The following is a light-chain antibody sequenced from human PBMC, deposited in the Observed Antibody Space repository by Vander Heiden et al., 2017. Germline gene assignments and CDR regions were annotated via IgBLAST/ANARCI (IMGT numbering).Light chain of an antibody. CDR1: SSDVGGYDY. CDR2: DVS. CDR3: SSYTSSSTRRVV. J-gene: IGLJ2*01. V-gene: IGLV2-14*01. Sequence: QSALTPPASVSGSPGQSIPISCTGTSSDVGGYDYFSWYQQHPGKAPKLMIYDVSNRPPGVSNRFSGSKSGNTASLTISGLQAEDEADYYCSSYTSSSTRRVVFGGGTKLTVL.